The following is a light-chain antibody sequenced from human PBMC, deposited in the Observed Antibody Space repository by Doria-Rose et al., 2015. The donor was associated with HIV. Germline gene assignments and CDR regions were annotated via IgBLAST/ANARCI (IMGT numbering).Light chain of an antibody. Sequence: TQSPGTLSLSPGERATLSCRASQRVKSSYLACYQQMPGQAPRLLIYDASTRATGISDRFSGSGSGTDFTLTISRLEPEDVAVYYCQQYGTSRGTFGQGTRLEIK. J-gene: IGKJ5*01. CDR3: QQYGTSRGT. CDR1: QRVKSSY. V-gene: IGKV3-20*01. CDR2: DAS.